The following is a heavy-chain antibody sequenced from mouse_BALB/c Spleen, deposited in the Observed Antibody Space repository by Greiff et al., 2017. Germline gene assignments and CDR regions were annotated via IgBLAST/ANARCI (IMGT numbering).Heavy chain of an antibody. CDR2: ISSGGSYT. J-gene: IGHJ4*01. CDR1: GFTFSSYA. CDR3: ARHGLSEAMDY. V-gene: IGHV5-9-3*01. Sequence: DVKLVESGGGLVKPGGSLKLSCAASGFTFSSYAMSWVRQTPEKRLEWVATISSGGSYTYYPDSVKGRFTISRDNAMNTLYLQMSSLRSEDTAMYYCARHGLSEAMDYWGQGTSVTVSS.